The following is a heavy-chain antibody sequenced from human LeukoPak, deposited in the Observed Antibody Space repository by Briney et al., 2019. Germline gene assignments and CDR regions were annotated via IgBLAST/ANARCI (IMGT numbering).Heavy chain of an antibody. D-gene: IGHD1-26*01. V-gene: IGHV6-1*01. CDR3: ARTGSASYWYFDL. CDR1: GDSVSSNSAA. J-gene: IGHJ2*01. Sequence: SQTLSLTFAISGDSVSSNSAAWNWLRQSPSRGLEWLGSTYYRSKWYNDYAVSVKSRIIINPDTSKNQFSLQLNSVTPEDTAVYYCARTGSASYWYFDLWGRGTLVTVSS. CDR2: TYYRSKWYN.